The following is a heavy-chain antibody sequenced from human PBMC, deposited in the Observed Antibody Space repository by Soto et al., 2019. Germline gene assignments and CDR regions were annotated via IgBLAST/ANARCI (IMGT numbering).Heavy chain of an antibody. J-gene: IGHJ6*02. CDR3: ARDVLAARHYYGMDV. V-gene: IGHV4-59*01. D-gene: IGHD2-21*02. CDR2: VYYTGST. Sequence: WTWIRQPPGTGLEWIGSVYYTGSTDYSPSLRSRVTISLDTSKHQFSLNLTSVTAADTAVYYCARDVLAARHYYGMDVWGQGTTVTVSS.